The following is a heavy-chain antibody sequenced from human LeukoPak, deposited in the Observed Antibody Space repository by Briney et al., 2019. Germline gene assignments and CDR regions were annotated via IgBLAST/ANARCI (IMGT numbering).Heavy chain of an antibody. Sequence: PSETLSLTCTVSGGSISSYSWSWIRQPPGKGLEWIGYIYYSGSTNYNPSLKSRVTISVDTSKNQFSLKLTSVTAADTAVYYCARHGTDYYDSSGYYSYWGQGTLVTVSS. J-gene: IGHJ4*02. CDR1: GGSISSYS. V-gene: IGHV4-59*08. CDR3: ARHGTDYYDSSGYYSY. CDR2: IYYSGST. D-gene: IGHD3-22*01.